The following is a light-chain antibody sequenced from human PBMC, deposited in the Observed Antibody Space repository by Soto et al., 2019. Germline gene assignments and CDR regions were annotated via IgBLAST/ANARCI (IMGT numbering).Light chain of an antibody. Sequence: EIVMTQSPATLSMSPGERATLSCRASQSVSSNLAWYQQKPGQAPRLLIYAATTRATGIPARFSGRGSGTEFTLTISSLQSADFAVYYCHQYNNCFTCTFGQGTKVEI. CDR3: HQYNNCFTCT. CDR1: QSVSSN. V-gene: IGKV3-15*01. CDR2: AAT. J-gene: IGKJ1*01.